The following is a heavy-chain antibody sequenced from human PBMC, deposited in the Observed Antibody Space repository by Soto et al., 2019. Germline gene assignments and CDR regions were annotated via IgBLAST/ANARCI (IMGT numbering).Heavy chain of an antibody. CDR1: GGTFSSYA. CDR3: ARNTHPDFWSGQNDY. D-gene: IGHD3-3*01. CDR2: IIPIFGTA. V-gene: IGHV1-69*13. Sequence: SVKVSCKASGGTFSSYAISWVRQAPGEGLEWMGGIIPIFGTANYAQKFQGRVTITADEPTSTAYMELSSLRSEDTAVYYCARNTHPDFWSGQNDYWGEGTLVTVS. J-gene: IGHJ4*02.